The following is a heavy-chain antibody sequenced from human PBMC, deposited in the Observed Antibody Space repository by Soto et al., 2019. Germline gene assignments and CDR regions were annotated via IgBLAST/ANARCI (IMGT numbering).Heavy chain of an antibody. CDR1: GYTLTELS. Sequence: ASVKVSCKVSGYTLTELSMHWVRQAPGKGLEWMGGFDPEDGETIYAQKFQGRVTMTEDTSTDTAYMELSSLRSEGTAVYYCATDFKVVITVTFDYWGQGTLVTVSS. CDR3: ATDFKVVITVTFDY. V-gene: IGHV1-24*01. D-gene: IGHD3-22*01. CDR2: FDPEDGET. J-gene: IGHJ4*02.